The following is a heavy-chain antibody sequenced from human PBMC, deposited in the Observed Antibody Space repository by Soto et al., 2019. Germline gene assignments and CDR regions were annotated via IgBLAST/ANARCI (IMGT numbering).Heavy chain of an antibody. CDR2: IYYSGST. CDR1: GGSISSGGYY. V-gene: IGHV4-39*01. J-gene: IGHJ4*02. CDR3: AIQRSSVVTQAYFDV. Sequence: PETLSLTCTVSGGSISSGGYYWGWFRQPPGKGLEWIGSIYYSGSTYNNPSLRSRVSMSIDTSKDQFSLKVKSVTAEETALYFCAIQRSSVVTQAYFDVWGPGSLVTVSS. D-gene: IGHD2-21*02.